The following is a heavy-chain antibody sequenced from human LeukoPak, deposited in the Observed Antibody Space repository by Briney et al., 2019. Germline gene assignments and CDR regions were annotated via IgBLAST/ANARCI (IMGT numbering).Heavy chain of an antibody. J-gene: IGHJ3*02. CDR2: IGFSGGST. CDR1: GFTFSSYA. Sequence: PGGSLRLSCAASGFTFSSYAMSWVRQAPGKGLEWVSSIGFSGGSTNYADSVKGRFGISRDNSKNTLFLQMNSLRAEDTAVYYCAKDRRGYCTNGICYEGSNPFDIWGQGTMVTVSS. D-gene: IGHD2-8*01. V-gene: IGHV3-23*01. CDR3: AKDRRGYCTNGICYEGSNPFDI.